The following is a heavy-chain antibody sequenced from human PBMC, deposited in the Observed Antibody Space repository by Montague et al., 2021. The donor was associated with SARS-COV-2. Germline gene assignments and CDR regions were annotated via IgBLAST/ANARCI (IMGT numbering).Heavy chain of an antibody. CDR3: AHLIRYYDIFTGIPFDY. Sequence: PALEKPTQTLTLTCTFSGFSLSTPNVGVGWIRQPPGKALEWVAVIYSNDEKRYSPSLRNRLTITKDTAKNQVVLSLTYVDPVDTATYYCAHLIRYYDIFTGIPFDYWGQGSQVTVSS. J-gene: IGHJ4*02. D-gene: IGHD3-9*01. CDR2: IYSNDEK. CDR1: GFSLSTPNVG. V-gene: IGHV2-5*01.